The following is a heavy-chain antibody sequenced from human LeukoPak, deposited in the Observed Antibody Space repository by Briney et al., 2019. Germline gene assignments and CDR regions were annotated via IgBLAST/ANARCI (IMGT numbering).Heavy chain of an antibody. J-gene: IGHJ4*02. D-gene: IGHD4-23*01. CDR3: AREKTTVVTLDF. CDR2: INSDGSST. Sequence: GGSLRLSCAASGSIFSRYWMHWVRQAPGQGLVWVSRINSDGSSTSYADSVKGRFTISRDNAKNTLYLQMNSLRAEDMAVYYCAREKTTVVTLDFWGQGTLVTVSS. CDR1: GSIFSRYW. V-gene: IGHV3-74*01.